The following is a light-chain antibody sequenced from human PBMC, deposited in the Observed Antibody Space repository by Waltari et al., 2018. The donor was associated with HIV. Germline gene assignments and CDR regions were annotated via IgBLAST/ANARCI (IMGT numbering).Light chain of an antibody. Sequence: QSVLTQPPSASGTPGQRVTIPCSGGSSNIGNNVVSWYQQLPGTATKLLIFNNTHRPSGVPDRFSGSKSGSSASLAISGLQSDDETDYYCAAWDDSLNGYVFGTGTKVTV. CDR1: SSNIGNNV. J-gene: IGLJ1*01. CDR3: AAWDDSLNGYV. CDR2: NNT. V-gene: IGLV1-44*01.